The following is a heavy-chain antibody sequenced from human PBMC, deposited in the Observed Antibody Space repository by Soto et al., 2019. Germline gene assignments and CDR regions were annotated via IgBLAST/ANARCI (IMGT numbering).Heavy chain of an antibody. D-gene: IGHD6-13*01. CDR2: ISGSGGST. Sequence: EVQLLESGGGLVQPGGSLRLSCAASGFTFSSYAMSWVRQAPGKGLEWVSVISGSGGSTYYADSVKGRFTISRDNSKNPLYLQMNSLRAEDAAVYYCAKAILAAGPAEYFQHWGQGTLVTVSS. J-gene: IGHJ1*01. CDR1: GFTFSSYA. V-gene: IGHV3-23*01. CDR3: AKAILAAGPAEYFQH.